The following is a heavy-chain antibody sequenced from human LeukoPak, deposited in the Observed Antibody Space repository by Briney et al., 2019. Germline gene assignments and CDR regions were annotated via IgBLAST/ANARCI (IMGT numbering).Heavy chain of an antibody. V-gene: IGHV1-2*02. CDR3: ARDFPGIAVAGDDY. CDR2: INPNSGGT. J-gene: IGHJ4*02. CDR1: GYTFTSYG. Sequence: ASVKVSCKASGYTFTSYGINWVRQAPGQGLEWMGWINPNSGGTNYAQKFQGRVTMTRDTSISTAYMELSRLRSDDTAVYYCARDFPGIAVAGDDYWGQGTLVTVSS. D-gene: IGHD6-19*01.